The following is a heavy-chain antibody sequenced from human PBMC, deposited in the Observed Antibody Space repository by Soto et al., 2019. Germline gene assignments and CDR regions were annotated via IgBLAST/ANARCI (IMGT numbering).Heavy chain of an antibody. V-gene: IGHV3-23*01. CDR1: GFSFRDYA. J-gene: IGHJ4*02. Sequence: GGSLRLSCAASGFSFRDYAMSWVRQAPGKGLELVSIVTNTGGDKLYADSVKGRFIISRDNSKNNLYLQMNSLRAEDAAIYYCAKTSGESYPENRVFDSWGQGPRVTVSS. D-gene: IGHD1-26*01. CDR2: VTNTGGDK. CDR3: AKTSGESYPENRVFDS.